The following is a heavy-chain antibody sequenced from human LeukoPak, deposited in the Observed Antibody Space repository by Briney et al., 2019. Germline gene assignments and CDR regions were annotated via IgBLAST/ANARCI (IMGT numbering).Heavy chain of an antibody. J-gene: IGHJ6*02. D-gene: IGHD3-3*01. CDR3: ARGLYYDFWSGYYSAYYYGMDV. CDR2: INHSGST. CDR1: GGSFSGYY. Sequence: SETLSLTCAVYGGSFSGYYWSWIRQPPGKGLEWIGEINHSGSTNYNPSLKSRVTISVDTSKNQFSLKLSSVTAADTAVYYCARGLYYDFWSGYYSAYYYGMDVWGQGTTVTVSS. V-gene: IGHV4-34*01.